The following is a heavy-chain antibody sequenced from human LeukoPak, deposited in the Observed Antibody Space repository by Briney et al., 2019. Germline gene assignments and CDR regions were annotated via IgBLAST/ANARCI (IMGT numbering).Heavy chain of an antibody. J-gene: IGHJ4*02. CDR1: GGSISSYY. CDR2: IYYSGST. CDR3: AREHTGYSSGWYGSYFDY. V-gene: IGHV4-59*01. Sequence: PSETLSLTCTVSGGSISSYYWSWIRQPPGKGLEWIGYIYYSGSTNYNPSLKSRVTISVDTSNNQFSLKLSSVTAADTAVYYCAREHTGYSSGWYGSYFDYWGQGTLVTVSS. D-gene: IGHD6-19*01.